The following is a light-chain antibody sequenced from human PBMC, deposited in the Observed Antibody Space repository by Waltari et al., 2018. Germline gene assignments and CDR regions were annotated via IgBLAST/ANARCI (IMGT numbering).Light chain of an antibody. CDR3: SSYTTSSAPGV. Sequence: QSALTHPASVSGSPGQSITISCPGTDSAVGADDFVSWYQQHPGKAPPLIIYEVSNRPSGISNRFSASKSGNTASLTISGLQAEDEADYYCSSYTTSSAPGVFGTGTRVTVL. V-gene: IGLV2-14*01. J-gene: IGLJ1*01. CDR1: DSAVGADDF. CDR2: EVS.